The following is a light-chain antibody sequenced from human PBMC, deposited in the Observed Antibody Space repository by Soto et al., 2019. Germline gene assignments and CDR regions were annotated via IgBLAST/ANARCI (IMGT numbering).Light chain of an antibody. J-gene: IGKJ4*01. V-gene: IGKV1-5*01. CDR2: DAS. Sequence: DIQMTQSPSTLSASVGDRVTITCRASQSIGNWLAWYQQKPGKAPKLLIYDASSLESGVPSRFSGSGSGTEFTLTISSLQPDDFATYYCQQYNSYLFGGGTKVDI. CDR1: QSIGNW. CDR3: QQYNSYL.